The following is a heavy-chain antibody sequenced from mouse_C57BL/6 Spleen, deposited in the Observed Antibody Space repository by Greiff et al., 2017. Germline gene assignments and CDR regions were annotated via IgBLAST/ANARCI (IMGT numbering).Heavy chain of an antibody. V-gene: IGHV1-50*01. CDR3: ARHGSSPLTMAMDY. CDR2: IDPSDSYT. J-gene: IGHJ4*01. Sequence: QVHVKQPGAELVKPGASVKLSCKASGYTFTSYWMQWVKQRPGQGLEWIGDIDPSDSYTNYNQKFKGKATLTVDTSSSTAYMQLSSLTSEDSAVYYCARHGSSPLTMAMDYWGQGTSVTVSS. D-gene: IGHD1-1*01. CDR1: GYTFTSYW.